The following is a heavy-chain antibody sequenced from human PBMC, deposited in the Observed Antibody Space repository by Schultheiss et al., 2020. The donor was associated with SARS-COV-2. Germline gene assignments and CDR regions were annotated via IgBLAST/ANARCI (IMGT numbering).Heavy chain of an antibody. CDR3: ARQIIGTTVTTGFLDYYYYMDV. D-gene: IGHD4-11*01. Sequence: SQTLSLTCAVYGGSFSGYYWGWIRQPPGKGLEWIGYIYYSGSTNYNPSLKSRVTISVDTSKNQFSLKLSSVTAADTAVYYCARQIIGTTVTTGFLDYYYYMDVWGKGTTVTVSS. J-gene: IGHJ6*03. CDR2: IYYSGST. CDR1: GGSFSGYY. V-gene: IGHV4-59*12.